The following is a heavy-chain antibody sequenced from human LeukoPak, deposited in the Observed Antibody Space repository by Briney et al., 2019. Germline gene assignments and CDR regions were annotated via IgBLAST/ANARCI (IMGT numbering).Heavy chain of an antibody. CDR1: GFTFSSYS. J-gene: IGHJ4*02. CDR2: ISSSGSYI. V-gene: IGHV3-21*01. Sequence: GGSLRLSCAASGFTFSSYSMNWVRQAPGKGLEWVSSISSSGSYIYYADSVKGRFTISRDNAKNSLYLQMSSLRAKDTAVYYCASEYYYDSSGYYYVSPYFDYWGQGTLVTVSS. CDR3: ASEYYYDSSGYYYVSPYFDY. D-gene: IGHD3-22*01.